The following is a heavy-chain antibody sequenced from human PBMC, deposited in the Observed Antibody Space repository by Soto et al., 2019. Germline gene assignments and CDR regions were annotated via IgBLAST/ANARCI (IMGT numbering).Heavy chain of an antibody. Sequence: SETLPLTCTVSGFSISSGGYYLSWIRQHPGKGLEWIGYIYYSGSTYYNPSLKSRVTISVDTSKNQFSLKLSSVTAADTAVYYCARDRALSGRMQFDPWGQGTLVTVSS. V-gene: IGHV4-31*03. J-gene: IGHJ5*02. CDR1: GFSISSGGYY. CDR3: ARDRALSGRMQFDP. D-gene: IGHD2-8*01. CDR2: IYYSGST.